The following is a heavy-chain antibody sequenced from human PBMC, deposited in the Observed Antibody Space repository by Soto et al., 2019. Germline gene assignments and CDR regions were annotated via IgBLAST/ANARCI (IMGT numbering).Heavy chain of an antibody. V-gene: IGHV2-5*02. Sequence: QITLKESGPTLVKPTQTLTLTCTFSGFSLSTPAVGVGWVRQPPGKALEWLALIFWDDDKRYSPSLKSRLTITKDTSKNQVVLTMTIMDPVDTATYYCASSTGYRIFDCWGQGTLVAVSS. CDR3: ASSTGYRIFDC. CDR2: IFWDDDK. CDR1: GFSLSTPAVG. D-gene: IGHD3-9*01. J-gene: IGHJ4*02.